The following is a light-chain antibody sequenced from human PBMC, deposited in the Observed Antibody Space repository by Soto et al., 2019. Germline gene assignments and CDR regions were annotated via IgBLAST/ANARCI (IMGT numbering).Light chain of an antibody. V-gene: IGKV3-15*01. CDR1: QSVSSN. CDR2: GAS. CDR3: QQYNNWPPWT. Sequence: EIVMTQSPATLSVSPGERATLSCRASQSVSSNLAWYQQKPGQAPRLLIYGASTRATGIQARFSGSGYGTEFTLTISSLQSEDFAVYYCQQYNNWPPWTFGQGTKVEIK. J-gene: IGKJ1*01.